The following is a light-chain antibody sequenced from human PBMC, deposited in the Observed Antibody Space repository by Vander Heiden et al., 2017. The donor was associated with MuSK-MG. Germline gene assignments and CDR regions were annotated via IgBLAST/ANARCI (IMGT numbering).Light chain of an antibody. CDR3: QQLNFPPLS. Sequence: DIQLTQSPSFLSASVGDRVTITCRASQGISTYLAWYQQKPGKAPNLLIYAASTLQSGVPSRFSGSGSGTEFSLTISSLQPEDFATYYCQQLNFPPLSFGGGTKVEIK. CDR2: AAS. V-gene: IGKV1-9*01. J-gene: IGKJ4*01. CDR1: QGISTY.